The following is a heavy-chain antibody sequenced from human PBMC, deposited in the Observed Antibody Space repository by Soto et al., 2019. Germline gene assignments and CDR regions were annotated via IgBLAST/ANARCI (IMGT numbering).Heavy chain of an antibody. CDR3: ARERGGAIIVGVTGTFDV. D-gene: IGHD3-22*01. CDR1: GGTFSSYA. Sequence: QVQLVQSGAEVKKPGSSVKVSCKASGGTFSSYAISWVRQAPGQGLEWMGGIIAILGKANYAEKFQGRVTITADESTSTAYMELSCLRSEDTAVYYCARERGGAIIVGVTGTFDVWGQGTLVTVSS. J-gene: IGHJ3*01. CDR2: IIAILGKA. V-gene: IGHV1-69*01.